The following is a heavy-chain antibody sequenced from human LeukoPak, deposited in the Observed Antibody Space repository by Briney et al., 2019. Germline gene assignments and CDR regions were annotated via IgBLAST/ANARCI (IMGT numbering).Heavy chain of an antibody. V-gene: IGHV1-69*13. J-gene: IGHJ6*03. CDR3: ARAPRVVYYDFWSWDYYYYMDV. CDR1: GGTFSSYA. Sequence: SVKVSCKASGGTFSSYAISWVRQAPGQGLEWMGGIIPIFGTANYAQKFQGRVTITADESTSTAYMELSSLRSEDTAVYYCARAPRVVYYDFWSWDYYYYMDVWGKGTTVTVSS. D-gene: IGHD3-3*01. CDR2: IIPIFGTA.